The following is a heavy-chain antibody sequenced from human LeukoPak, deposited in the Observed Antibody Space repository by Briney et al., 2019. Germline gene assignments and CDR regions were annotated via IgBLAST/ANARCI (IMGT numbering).Heavy chain of an antibody. CDR3: AKAYCSGGSCNWLANWFDP. D-gene: IGHD2-15*01. J-gene: IGHJ5*02. Sequence: PGGSLRLSCAASGFTFSSYGMSWVRQAPGKGLEWVSAISGSGGSTYYADSVKGRFTISRDNSKNTLYLQMNSLRAEDTAVYYCAKAYCSGGSCNWLANWFDPWGQGTLVTVSS. V-gene: IGHV3-23*01. CDR2: ISGSGGST. CDR1: GFTFSSYG.